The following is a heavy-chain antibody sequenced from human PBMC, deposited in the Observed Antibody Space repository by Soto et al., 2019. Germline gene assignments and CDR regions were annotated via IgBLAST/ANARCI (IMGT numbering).Heavy chain of an antibody. J-gene: IGHJ4*02. D-gene: IGHD3-16*01. CDR2: IYSSGST. V-gene: IGHV4-31*01. CDR1: GGSISSGGYY. CDR3: ARRRPEGRLHLGALSLVGDN. Sequence: QVQLQESGPGLVKPSQTLSLTCIVSGGSISSGGYYWSWIRQHPGKGLEWIGYIYSSGSTYYNPSLKSPVTMSVDTSKNQFSLILSSVTAADTAVYYCARRRPEGRLHLGALSLVGDNWGRGTLVTVSS.